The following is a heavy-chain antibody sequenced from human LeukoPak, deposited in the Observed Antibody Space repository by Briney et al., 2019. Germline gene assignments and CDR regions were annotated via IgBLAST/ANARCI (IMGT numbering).Heavy chain of an antibody. V-gene: IGHV3-7*02. D-gene: IGHD6-13*01. Sequence: GGSLRLSCTASGFIFSKYWMSWVRQAPGKGLEWVANMNRDGSEKYYVDSVKGRFTISRDNAKNSLYLQMNSLRAEDTAVYYCASGSFMDVWGQGTTVIVSS. J-gene: IGHJ6*02. CDR3: ASGSFMDV. CDR1: GFIFSKYW. CDR2: MNRDGSEK.